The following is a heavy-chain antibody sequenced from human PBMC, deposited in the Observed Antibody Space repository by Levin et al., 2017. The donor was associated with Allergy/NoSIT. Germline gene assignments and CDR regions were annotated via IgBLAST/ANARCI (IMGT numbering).Heavy chain of an antibody. CDR1: GYSFTSYW. D-gene: IGHD6-6*01. Sequence: KVSCKGSGYSFTSYWIGWVRQMPGKGLEWMGIIYPGDSDTRYSPSFQGQVTISADKSISTAYLQWSSLKASDTAMYYCARQLTLEYSSSSSEGYFDYWGQGTLVTVSS. CDR2: IYPGDSDT. CDR3: ARQLTLEYSSSSSEGYFDY. V-gene: IGHV5-51*01. J-gene: IGHJ4*02.